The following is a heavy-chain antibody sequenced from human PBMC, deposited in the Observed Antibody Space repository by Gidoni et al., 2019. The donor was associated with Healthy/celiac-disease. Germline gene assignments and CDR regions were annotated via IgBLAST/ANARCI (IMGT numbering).Heavy chain of an antibody. CDR3: ARRGMGDKRWRYGMDV. D-gene: IGHD2-15*01. V-gene: IGHV5-51*01. CDR2: IYPGYSDP. J-gene: IGHJ6*02. CDR1: GYSCTSDW. Sequence: EVQLVQSGAEVKKPGEALKISCKGSGYSCTSDWIGWVRQMPGKGLEWMGIIYPGYSDPRYRPSFHGQVTISADKSISTAYLQWSSLKASDTAMYYCARRGMGDKRWRYGMDVWGQGTTVTVSS.